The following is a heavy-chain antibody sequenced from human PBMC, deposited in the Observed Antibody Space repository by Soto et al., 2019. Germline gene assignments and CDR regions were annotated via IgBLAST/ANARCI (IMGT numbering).Heavy chain of an antibody. Sequence: SETLSLTCTVSGGSISSYYWSWIRQPPGKGLEWIGYIYYSGSTNYNPSLKSRVTISVDTSKNQFSLKLSSVTAADTAVYYFARFPGFSSSWYQPYYYYYMDVWGKGTTVTVSS. CDR1: GGSISSYY. J-gene: IGHJ6*03. D-gene: IGHD6-13*01. CDR3: ARFPGFSSSWYQPYYYYYMDV. V-gene: IGHV4-59*01. CDR2: IYYSGST.